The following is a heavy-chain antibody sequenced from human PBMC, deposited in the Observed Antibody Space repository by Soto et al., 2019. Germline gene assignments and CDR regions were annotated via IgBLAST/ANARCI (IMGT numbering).Heavy chain of an antibody. CDR3: ARRVPARGDWAFDI. D-gene: IGHD2-2*01. J-gene: IGHJ3*02. CDR2: IYYSGST. CDR1: GGSISSYY. Sequence: SETLSLTCTVSGGSISSYYWSWIRQPPGKGLEWIGYIYYSGSTNYNPSLKSRVTISVDTSKNQFSLKLSSVTAADTAVYYCARRVPARGDWAFDIWGQGTMVTVSS. V-gene: IGHV4-59*01.